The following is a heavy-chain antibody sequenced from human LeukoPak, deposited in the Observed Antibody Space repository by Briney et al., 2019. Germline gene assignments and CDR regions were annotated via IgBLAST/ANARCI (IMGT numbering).Heavy chain of an antibody. D-gene: IGHD2-2*01. CDR2: IYYSGST. Sequence: SETLSLTCAVSGDSISSSNWWSWVRQPPGKGLEWIGEIYYSGSTNYKPSLKSRVTISVDTSKNQFSLKLSSVTAADTAVYYCARGEKGGYCSSTSCSTDAFDIWGQGAMVTVSS. CDR3: ARGEKGGYCSSTSCSTDAFDI. V-gene: IGHV4-4*02. CDR1: GDSISSSNW. J-gene: IGHJ3*02.